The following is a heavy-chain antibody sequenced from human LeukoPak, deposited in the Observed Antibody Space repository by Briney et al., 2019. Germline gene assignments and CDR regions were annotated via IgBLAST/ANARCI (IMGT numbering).Heavy chain of an antibody. CDR3: ARTGIAARFWFDP. Sequence: SVKVPCKASGGTFSSYAISWVRQAPGQGLAWMGWIIPIFGTANYAQKFQGRVTITADESTSTAYMELSSLRSEDTAVYYCARTGIAARFWFDPWGQGTLVTVSS. J-gene: IGHJ5*02. V-gene: IGHV1-69*01. D-gene: IGHD6-6*01. CDR1: GGTFSSYA. CDR2: IIPIFGTA.